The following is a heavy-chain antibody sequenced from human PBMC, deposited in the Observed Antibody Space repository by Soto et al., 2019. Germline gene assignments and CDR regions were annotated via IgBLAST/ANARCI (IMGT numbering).Heavy chain of an antibody. CDR3: AAGISLVAGMDY. CDR1: GYTFTSYG. J-gene: IGHJ4*02. Sequence: WASVKVSCKASGYTFTSYGINWVRQAPGRGLEWMGWINPGNGNTKYSQQFQGRVIIDRDTSASTAYMELSSLRSEDTAVYYCAAGISLVAGMDYWGQGTLITVSS. D-gene: IGHD6-19*01. V-gene: IGHV1-3*01. CDR2: INPGNGNT.